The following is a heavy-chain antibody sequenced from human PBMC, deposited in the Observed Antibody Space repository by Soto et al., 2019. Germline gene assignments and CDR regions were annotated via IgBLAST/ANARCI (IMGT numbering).Heavy chain of an antibody. CDR1: GFTFNSYW. CDR3: AREQLGTAWYYNYFDY. CDR2: IKQDGSEK. V-gene: IGHV3-7*01. J-gene: IGHJ4*02. D-gene: IGHD6-19*01. Sequence: EVHLVESGGGLVQPGGSLRLSCAASGFTFNSYWMSWVRQAPGKGLEWVANIKQDGSEKYCVDSVEGRFTISRDNAKNTLYLQMNGLRAEDTAVYYCAREQLGTAWYYNYFDYWGQGALVTVSS.